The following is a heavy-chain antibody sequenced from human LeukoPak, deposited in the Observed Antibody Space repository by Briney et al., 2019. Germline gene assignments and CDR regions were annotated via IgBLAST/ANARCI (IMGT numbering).Heavy chain of an antibody. V-gene: IGHV3-30*04. D-gene: IGHD6-13*01. CDR3: ARDSSGYSSSWYGHGQNYYYYGMDV. CDR1: GFTFSSYA. CDR2: ISYDGSNK. Sequence: GRSLRLSCAASGFTFSSYAMHWVRQAPGKGLEWVAVISYDGSNKYYADSVKGRFTISRDNSKNTLYLQMNSLRAEDTAVYHCARDSSGYSSSWYGHGQNYYYYGMDVWGKGTTVTVSS. J-gene: IGHJ6*04.